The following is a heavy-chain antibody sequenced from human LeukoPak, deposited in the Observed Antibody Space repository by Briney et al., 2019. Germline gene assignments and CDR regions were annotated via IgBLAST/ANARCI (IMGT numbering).Heavy chain of an antibody. CDR1: VFTFDNYA. CDR3: EKGAAAGIRGYFDY. D-gene: IGHD6-25*01. J-gene: IGHJ4*02. V-gene: IGHV3-9*01. Sequence: SGGSLTLSCVPSVFTFDNYAMPCVRQSRGKGLEWVTSMRHNSYDIRYADSVKCLFTVSRDNAKNSLYLQMNSLRSEDTALYYCEKGAAAGIRGYFDYWGQGILVTVSS. CDR2: MRHNSYDI.